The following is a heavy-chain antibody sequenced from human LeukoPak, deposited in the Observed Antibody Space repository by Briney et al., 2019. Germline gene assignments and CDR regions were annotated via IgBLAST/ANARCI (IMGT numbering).Heavy chain of an antibody. Sequence: ASVRLSCKASGYTFTNYDINRVRQASGQGLEWMGWMNPNSGNTGSAQKFQGRVTMTSNTSISTAYMELSSLRSEDTAVYYCARGLRREQQLLRAFDYWGQGTPVTVSS. CDR2: MNPNSGNT. J-gene: IGHJ4*02. D-gene: IGHD6-13*01. CDR1: GYTFTNYD. CDR3: ARGLRREQQLLRAFDY. V-gene: IGHV1-8*01.